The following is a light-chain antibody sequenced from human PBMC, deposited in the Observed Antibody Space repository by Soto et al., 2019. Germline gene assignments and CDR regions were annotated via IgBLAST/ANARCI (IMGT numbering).Light chain of an antibody. V-gene: IGKV1-9*01. Sequence: DIQFTQSPSFLSASVGDRVTITCRASQGISSYLAWYQQKPGKAPKLLIYAASTLQSGVPSRFSGSGSGTEFTLTISSLQPEDFAVYYCQQYSNWPPITFGQGTRLEIK. J-gene: IGKJ5*01. CDR1: QGISSY. CDR3: QQYSNWPPIT. CDR2: AAS.